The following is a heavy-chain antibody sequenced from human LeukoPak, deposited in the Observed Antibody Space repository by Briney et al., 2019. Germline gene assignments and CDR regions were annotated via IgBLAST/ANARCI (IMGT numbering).Heavy chain of an antibody. J-gene: IGHJ4*02. CDR1: GFTFRSYG. CDR3: AKGGGVEMATMDC. V-gene: IGHV3-30*18. D-gene: IGHD5-24*01. Sequence: PGGSLRLSCAASGFTFRSYGMHWVRQAPGKGLEWVALISYDGSNKYFADSVKGRFTISRDISKNTLYLQMNSLRAEDTAVYYCAKGGGVEMATMDCWGQGTLVTVSS. CDR2: ISYDGSNK.